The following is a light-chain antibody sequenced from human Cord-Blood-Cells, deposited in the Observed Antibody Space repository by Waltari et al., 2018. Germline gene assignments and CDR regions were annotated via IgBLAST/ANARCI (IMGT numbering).Light chain of an antibody. CDR1: NIGSKS. V-gene: IGLV3-21*03. J-gene: IGLJ2*01. CDR3: QVWDSSSDHVV. CDR2: DDS. Sequence: SYVLTQPPSVSVAPGKTARITCGGNNIGSKSVQWYQQKPGQAPVLVFYDDSDRPSGIPERFAGANSGNTATLTSSRVEAGDEADYYCQVWDSSSDHVVFGGGTKLTVL.